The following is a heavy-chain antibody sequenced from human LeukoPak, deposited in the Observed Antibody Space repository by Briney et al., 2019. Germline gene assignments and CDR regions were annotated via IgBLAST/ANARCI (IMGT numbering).Heavy chain of an antibody. CDR1: GGSISSSNW. Sequence: PSETLSLTCAVSGGSISSSNWWSWVRQPPGKGLEWIGEIYHSGSTNYNPSLKSRVTISVDTSKNQFSLKLNSVTAADTAVYYCARHLGGGLRWFDYWGQGTLVTVSS. V-gene: IGHV4-4*02. D-gene: IGHD2-15*01. CDR2: IYHSGST. CDR3: ARHLGGGLRWFDY. J-gene: IGHJ4*02.